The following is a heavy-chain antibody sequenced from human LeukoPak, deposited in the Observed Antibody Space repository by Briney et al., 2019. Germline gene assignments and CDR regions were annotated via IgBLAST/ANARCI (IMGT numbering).Heavy chain of an antibody. CDR1: GYTFTSYG. CDR3: ARALYDSSGYYHAAYYYYYMDV. D-gene: IGHD3-22*01. V-gene: IGHV1-18*01. Sequence: ASVKASCKASGYTFTSYGISWVRQAPGQGLEWMGWISAYNGNTNYAQKLQGRVTMTTDTSTSTAYMELRSLRSDDTAVYYCARALYDSSGYYHAAYYYYYMDVWGKGTTVTVSS. J-gene: IGHJ6*03. CDR2: ISAYNGNT.